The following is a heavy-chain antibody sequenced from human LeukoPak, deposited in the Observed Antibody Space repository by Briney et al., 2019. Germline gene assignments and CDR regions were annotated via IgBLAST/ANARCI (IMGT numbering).Heavy chain of an antibody. V-gene: IGHV1-2*02. Sequence: GASVKVSCKATGHTFTGYYIHWVRQAPGQGLEWMGWINPNSGGTLYSQNFQGRVTMTRDTSISTAYMELIRLTSDDTAVYYCATSSGYYVGYIQYWGQGTLVTVSS. CDR2: INPNSGGT. CDR3: ATSSGYYVGYIQY. CDR1: GHTFTGYY. J-gene: IGHJ1*01. D-gene: IGHD3-22*01.